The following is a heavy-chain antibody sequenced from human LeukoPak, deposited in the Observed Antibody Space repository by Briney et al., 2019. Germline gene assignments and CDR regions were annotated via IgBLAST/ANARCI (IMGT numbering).Heavy chain of an antibody. CDR3: TRERVQLEKFEY. Sequence: GASVKVSCKASGYSFTSYGISWVRQAPGQGLEWMGWINPYNGNTNSAQNLQGRVTMTTDTSTSTAYMELRSLRSDDTAVYYCTRERVQLEKFEYWGQGTLVTVSS. CDR2: INPYNGNT. D-gene: IGHD1-1*01. J-gene: IGHJ4*02. CDR1: GYSFTSYG. V-gene: IGHV1-18*04.